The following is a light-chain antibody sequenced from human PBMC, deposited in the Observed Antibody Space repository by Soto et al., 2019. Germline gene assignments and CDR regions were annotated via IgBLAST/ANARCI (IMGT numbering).Light chain of an antibody. CDR2: NNN. V-gene: IGLV1-51*01. CDR3: GTWDSSLSAGV. CDR1: TSNIGDNY. Sequence: QSALTQPPSVSAAPGQKVTISCSGGTSNIGDNYVSWYQQLPGTAPTLLVYNNNRRPSGIPDRFSASKSGTSATLGITGLQTGDEADYYCGTWDSSLSAGVFGGGTKLTVL. J-gene: IGLJ3*02.